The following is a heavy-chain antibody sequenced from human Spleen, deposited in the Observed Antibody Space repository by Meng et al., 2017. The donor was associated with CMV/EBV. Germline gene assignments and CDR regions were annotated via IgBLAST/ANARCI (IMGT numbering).Heavy chain of an antibody. CDR3: ARDLYSGTSL. D-gene: IGHD1-26*01. J-gene: IGHJ4*02. Sequence: CETHGVTFSDLFIDWVRQAPGKGLEWVGRSRNKANSYVTEYAASVKGRFTISRDESENSVYLQMNSLKTEDTALYFCARDLYSGTSLWGQGSLVTVSS. V-gene: IGHV3-72*01. CDR1: GVTFSDLF. CDR2: SRNKANSYVT.